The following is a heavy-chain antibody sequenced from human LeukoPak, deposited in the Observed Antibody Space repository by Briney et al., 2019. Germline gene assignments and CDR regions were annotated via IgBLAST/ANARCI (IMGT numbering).Heavy chain of an antibody. V-gene: IGHV4-59*01. Sequence: PSETLSLTCTVSGGSISSYYWSWIRQPPGKGLEWIGYIYYSGSTNYNPSLKSRVTISVDTSKNQFSLKLSSVTAADTAVYYCASRYYDFWSGYYPFQHWGQGTLVTVSS. CDR3: ASRYYDFWSGYYPFQH. D-gene: IGHD3-3*01. CDR2: IYYSGST. J-gene: IGHJ1*01. CDR1: GGSISSYY.